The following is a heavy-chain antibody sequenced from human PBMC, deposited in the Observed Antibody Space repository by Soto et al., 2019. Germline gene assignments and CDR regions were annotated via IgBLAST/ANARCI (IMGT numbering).Heavy chain of an antibody. CDR1: GFTFSSYA. CDR2: ISYDGSNK. J-gene: IGHJ6*02. V-gene: IGHV3-30-3*01. CDR3: AREWLPYYYGMDV. D-gene: IGHD3-22*01. Sequence: GGSLRISCAASGFTFSSYAMHWVRQAPGKGLEWVAVISYDGSNKYYADSVKGRFTISRDNSKNTLYLQMNSLRAEDTAVYYCAREWLPYYYGMDVWGQGTTVTVSS.